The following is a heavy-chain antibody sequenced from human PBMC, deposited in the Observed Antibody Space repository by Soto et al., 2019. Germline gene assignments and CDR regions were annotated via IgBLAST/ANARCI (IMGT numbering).Heavy chain of an antibody. V-gene: IGHV3-21*01. Sequence: EVQLVESGGGLVKPGGSLRLSCAASGFTFSSYSMNWVRQAPGKGLEWVSSISSSSSYIYYADSVKGRFTISRDNAKNSLYLQMNSLRAEDTAVYYCARVRGGYYHGWFDPWGQGTLVTVSS. J-gene: IGHJ5*02. D-gene: IGHD3-22*01. CDR1: GFTFSSYS. CDR2: ISSSSSYI. CDR3: ARVRGGYYHGWFDP.